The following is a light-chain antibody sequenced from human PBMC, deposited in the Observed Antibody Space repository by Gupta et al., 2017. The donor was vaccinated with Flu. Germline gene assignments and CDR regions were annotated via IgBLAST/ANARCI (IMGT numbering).Light chain of an antibody. CDR1: ALPKQY. CDR3: QSADSSGTYWV. CDR2: KDS. V-gene: IGLV3-25*02. J-gene: IGLJ3*02. Sequence: SYEVTQPPSVSVSPGQTARITCSGDALPKQYAYWYQQKPGQTPVLVIYKDSERPSGIPDRFSGSGSGTTVTLTIGGVQAEDEADYYCQSADSSGTYWVFGGGTKLTVL.